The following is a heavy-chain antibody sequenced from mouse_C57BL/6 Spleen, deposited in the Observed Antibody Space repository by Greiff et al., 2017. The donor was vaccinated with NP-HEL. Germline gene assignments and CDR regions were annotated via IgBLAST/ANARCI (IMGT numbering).Heavy chain of an antibody. CDR1: GFTFSSYA. V-gene: IGHV5-4*03. CDR3: AIITTVVPVDY. D-gene: IGHD1-1*01. Sequence: EVKLMESGGGLVKPGGSLKLSCAASGFTFSSYAMSWVRQTPDKRLEWVATISDGGSYTYYPDNVKGRFTISRDNAKNNLYLQMSHLKSEDTAMYYCAIITTVVPVDYWGQGTTLTVSS. CDR2: ISDGGSYT. J-gene: IGHJ2*01.